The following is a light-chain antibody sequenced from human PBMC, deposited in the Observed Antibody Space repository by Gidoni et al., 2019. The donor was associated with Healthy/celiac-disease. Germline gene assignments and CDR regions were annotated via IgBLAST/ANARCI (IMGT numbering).Light chain of an antibody. CDR1: QSISSY. CDR3: QQSYSTPQT. J-gene: IGKJ1*01. CDR2: AAS. V-gene: IGKV1-39*01. Sequence: DIQMTQPPSSLSASVGDRVTITCRASQSISSYLNWYQQKPGKAPKLLIYAASSLQSGVPSRFSGSGSGTDFTLTISSPQPEDFATYYCQQSYSTPQTFGQGTKVEIK.